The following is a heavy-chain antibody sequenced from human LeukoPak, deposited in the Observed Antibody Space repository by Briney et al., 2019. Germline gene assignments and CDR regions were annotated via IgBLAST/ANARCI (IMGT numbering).Heavy chain of an antibody. CDR1: GFIFSNYA. Sequence: GGSLRLSCAASGFIFSNYAMTWVRQAPGKGLQWVSAISGDAIYTYYLDSVKCRFTTSRDNSKNTLFLQMNSLRAVDTAVYYCAKNYGTSRPFYDYWGQGIVVTVSS. J-gene: IGHJ4*02. CDR3: AKNYGTSRPFYDY. V-gene: IGHV3-23*01. D-gene: IGHD4-17*01. CDR2: ISGDAIYT.